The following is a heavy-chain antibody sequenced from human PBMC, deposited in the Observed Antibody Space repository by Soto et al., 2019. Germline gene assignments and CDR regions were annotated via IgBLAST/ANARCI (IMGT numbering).Heavy chain of an antibody. CDR2: IAPSDSYT. CDR1: GYSFTSYW. D-gene: IGHD6-19*01. CDR3: ASSGSSPSDSGWYGY. Sequence: PAESLKISSKGSGYSFTSYWISWLRQMPVKGLEWIGMIAPSDSYTNYSPSFQGHVTISADKSISTACLQWSSLKVSDTAMYYCASSGSSPSDSGWYGYWGQETLVTVSS. V-gene: IGHV5-10-1*01. J-gene: IGHJ4*02.